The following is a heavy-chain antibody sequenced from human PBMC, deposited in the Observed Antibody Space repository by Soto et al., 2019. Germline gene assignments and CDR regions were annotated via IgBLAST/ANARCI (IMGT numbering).Heavy chain of an antibody. CDR2: IMPIFRTP. J-gene: IGHJ6*02. D-gene: IGHD6-25*01. CDR3: ARDKGRLHPGGNYYYILDV. Sequence: QVHLEQSGAEVKKPGSSVKVSCKASGGTFSNSAISWVRQAPGQGLEWMGGIMPIFRTPDYAQKFQGRVTITADESTSTDYMELSGLRSDDTAVYYCARDKGRLHPGGNYYYILDVWGQGTTVTVSS. CDR1: GGTFSNSA. V-gene: IGHV1-69*12.